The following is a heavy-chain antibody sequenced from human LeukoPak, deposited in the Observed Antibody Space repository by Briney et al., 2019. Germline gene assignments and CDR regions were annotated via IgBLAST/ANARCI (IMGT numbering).Heavy chain of an antibody. Sequence: SETLSLTCTVSGGSISSYYWSWLRQPPGKGLEWIGYIYYSGSTNYNPSLKSRVAISVDTSKNQFSLKLSSVTAADTAVYYCARPSGYYDSSGYYYPAAFDIWGQGTMVTVSS. CDR3: ARPSGYYDSSGYYYPAAFDI. D-gene: IGHD3-22*01. V-gene: IGHV4-59*01. CDR1: GGSISSYY. J-gene: IGHJ3*02. CDR2: IYYSGST.